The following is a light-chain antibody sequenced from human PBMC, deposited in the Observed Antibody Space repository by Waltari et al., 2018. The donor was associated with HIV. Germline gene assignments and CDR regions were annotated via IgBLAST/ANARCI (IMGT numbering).Light chain of an antibody. CDR2: RSD. V-gene: IGLV1-47*01. J-gene: IGLJ2*01. CDR1: ASDLCATY. Sequence: QSALTQPPSVSGAPGQKVTISCPGSASDLCATYAYWYQPLSVLAPKLLISRSDLRPSRVPSRFSSSKSGTSASLVINGLRSEDEGGYFCAVWEDNLSAVVGGGTKVTVL. CDR3: AVWEDNLSAV.